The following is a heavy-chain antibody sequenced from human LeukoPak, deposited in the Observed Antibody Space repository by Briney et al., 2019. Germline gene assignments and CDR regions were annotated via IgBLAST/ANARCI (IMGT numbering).Heavy chain of an antibody. CDR3: AGDYYGSGSYYNAFHY. CDR1: GGSISSSSYY. Sequence: PSETLSLTCTVSGGSISSSSYYWGWIRQPPGKGLEWIGSIYYSGSTNYNPSLKSRVTISVDTSKNQFSLKLSSVTAADTAVYYCAGDYYGSGSYYNAFHYWGQGTLVTVSS. CDR2: IYYSGST. V-gene: IGHV4-39*07. J-gene: IGHJ4*02. D-gene: IGHD3-10*01.